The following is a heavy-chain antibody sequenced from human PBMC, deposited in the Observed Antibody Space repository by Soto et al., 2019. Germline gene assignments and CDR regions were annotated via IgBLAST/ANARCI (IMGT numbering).Heavy chain of an antibody. CDR1: GSSISSYY. CDR3: ATRGGYDPYYFDY. D-gene: IGHD5-12*01. V-gene: IGHV4-59*01. Sequence: QVQLQESGPGLVKPSETLSLTCTVSGSSISSYYWSWIRQSPGKGLEWIGYIYSSGSTGYNPSLKSRVTISLDTSKSQFSLKLRSVTAADTAMYYCATRGGYDPYYFDYWGQGTLVTVSS. CDR2: IYSSGST. J-gene: IGHJ4*02.